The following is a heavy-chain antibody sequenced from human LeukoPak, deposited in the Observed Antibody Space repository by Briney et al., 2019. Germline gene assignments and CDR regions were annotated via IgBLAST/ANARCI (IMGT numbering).Heavy chain of an antibody. CDR1: GGSISSSSYY. D-gene: IGHD6-13*01. J-gene: IGHJ4*02. CDR2: IYYSGST. CDR3: ARQSIAAAGIGY. Sequence: SETLSLTCTVSGGSISSSSYYWGWIRQPPGKGLEWIGSIYYSGSTYYNPSLKSRVTISVDTSKNQFSLKLSSVTAADTAVYYCARQSIAAAGIGYWGQGTLVTVSS. V-gene: IGHV4-39*01.